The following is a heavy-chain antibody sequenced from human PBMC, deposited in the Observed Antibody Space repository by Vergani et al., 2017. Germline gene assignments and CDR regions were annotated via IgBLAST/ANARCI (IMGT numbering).Heavy chain of an antibody. CDR3: TRDFIPYSSDFYFKS. D-gene: IGHD1-26*01. V-gene: IGHV3-33*08. CDR1: GFTSSYYG. J-gene: IGHJ5*02. Sequence: QVHLVESGGGVVQPGRSLRLSCVVSGFTSSYYGMHWVRQAPGKGLEWVAYIWYDGSEQNYADSVKGRFAVSRDNSKNTLYLQMNSLRAEDTAVYYCTRDFIPYSSDFYFKSWGQGTLVIVSS. CDR2: IWYDGSEQ.